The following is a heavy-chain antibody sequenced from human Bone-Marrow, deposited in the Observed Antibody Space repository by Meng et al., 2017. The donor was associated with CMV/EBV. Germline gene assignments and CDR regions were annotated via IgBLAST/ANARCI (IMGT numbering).Heavy chain of an antibody. CDR1: GFTFSSHW. J-gene: IGHJ4*02. D-gene: IGHD2-2*01. CDR2: IKPDGSDQ. CDR3: TGDEITVSGANFDS. V-gene: IGHV3-7*01. Sequence: GESLKISCAASGFTFSSHWMRWVRQAPGKGLEWVASIKPDGSDQYYVASVKGRFTVSRDNAQKSLSLQLDSLRVEDTALYYCTGDEITVSGANFDSWGQGTLVTVSS.